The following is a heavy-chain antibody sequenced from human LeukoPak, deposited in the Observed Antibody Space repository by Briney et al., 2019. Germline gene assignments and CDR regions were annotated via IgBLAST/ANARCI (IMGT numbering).Heavy chain of an antibody. Sequence: SETLSLTCTVSGASMSDHYWSWIRQSPGKGLEWIGYVYGSGTTNYNPSLNGRVTMSVDTSKNQFSLKLTSVTPADTALYYCATRPGGSWWYGVFDFWSQGTLVTVSS. CDR2: VYGSGTT. CDR1: GASMSDHY. CDR3: ATRPGGSWWYGVFDF. D-gene: IGHD6-13*01. V-gene: IGHV4-59*11. J-gene: IGHJ4*02.